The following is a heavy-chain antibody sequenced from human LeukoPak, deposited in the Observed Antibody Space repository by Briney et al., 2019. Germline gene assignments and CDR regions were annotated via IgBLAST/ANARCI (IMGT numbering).Heavy chain of an antibody. CDR1: GFTFSSYW. CDR2: IKQDGSEK. D-gene: IGHD2-15*01. V-gene: IGHV3-7*01. Sequence: PGGSLRLSCAASGFTFSSYWMSWVRQAPGKGLEWVANIKQDGSEKYYVDSVKGRFTISRDNAKNSLYLQMNSLRAEDTAVYYCARALRGGLTALAYWGQGTLVTVSS. CDR3: ARALRGGLTALAY. J-gene: IGHJ4*02.